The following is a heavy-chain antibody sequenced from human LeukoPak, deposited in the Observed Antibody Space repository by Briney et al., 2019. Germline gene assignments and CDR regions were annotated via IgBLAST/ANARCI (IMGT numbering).Heavy chain of an antibody. J-gene: IGHJ3*02. CDR1: GFTFSSYW. CDR2: IKQDGSEK. Sequence: GGSLRLSCAASGFTFSSYWMSWVRQAPGKGLEWVANIKQDGSEKYYVDSVKGRFTISRDNAKNSLYLQMNSLRAEDTAVYYCASEGAVTDRIAVAGIAFHAFDIWGQGTMVTVSS. D-gene: IGHD6-19*01. V-gene: IGHV3-7*01. CDR3: ASEGAVTDRIAVAGIAFHAFDI.